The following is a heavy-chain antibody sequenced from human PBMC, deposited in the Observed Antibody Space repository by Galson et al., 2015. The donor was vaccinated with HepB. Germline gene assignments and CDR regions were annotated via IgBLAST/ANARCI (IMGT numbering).Heavy chain of an antibody. D-gene: IGHD2-2*02. V-gene: IGHV3-74*01. J-gene: IGHJ6*03. CDR1: GFTFSSYW. CDR3: ARVNIVVVPAAIYSYMDV. CDR2: INSDGSST. Sequence: SLRLSCAAPGFTFSSYWMHWVRQAPGKGLVWVSRINSDGSSTSYADSVKGRFTISRDNAKNSLYLQMNSLRAEDTAVYYCARVNIVVVPAAIYSYMDVWGKGTTVTLSS.